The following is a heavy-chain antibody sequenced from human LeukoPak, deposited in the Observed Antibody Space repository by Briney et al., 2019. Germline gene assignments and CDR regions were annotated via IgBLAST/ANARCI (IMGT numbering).Heavy chain of an antibody. CDR1: GFTFSSYA. CDR2: IYSGGST. D-gene: IGHD2-2*01. J-gene: IGHJ4*02. Sequence: GGSLRLSCAASGFTFSSYAMSWVRQAPGKGLEWVSVIYSGGSTYYADSVKGRFTISRDNSKNTLYLQMNSLRAEDTAVYYCARALGCSSSTSCLYDYWGQGALVTVSS. V-gene: IGHV3-53*01. CDR3: ARALGCSSSTSCLYDY.